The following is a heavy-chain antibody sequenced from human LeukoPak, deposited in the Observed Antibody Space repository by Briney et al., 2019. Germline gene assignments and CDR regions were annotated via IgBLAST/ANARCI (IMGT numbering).Heavy chain of an antibody. J-gene: IGHJ4*02. CDR3: ARDPDQTYYYDRSGG. CDR1: GSTFSSYA. CDR2: IIPIFGTA. D-gene: IGHD3-22*01. Sequence: SVKVSCKASGSTFSSYAISWVRQAPGQGLEWMGRIIPIFGTANYAQKFQGRVTITTDESTSTAYMELSSQRSEDTAVYYCARDPDQTYYYDRSGGWGQGTLVTVSS. V-gene: IGHV1-69*05.